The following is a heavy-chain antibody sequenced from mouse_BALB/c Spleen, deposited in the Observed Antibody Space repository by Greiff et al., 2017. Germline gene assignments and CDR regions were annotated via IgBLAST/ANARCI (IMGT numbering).Heavy chain of an antibody. Sequence: DVQLVESGGGLVQPGGSLRLSCATSGFTFTDYYISWVRQPPGKALEWLGFIRNKANGYTTEYSASVKGRFTISRDNSQSILYLQMNTLRAEDSATYYCARAFYYDYAMDYWGQGTSVTVSS. V-gene: IGHV7-3*02. CDR1: GFTFTDYY. CDR3: ARAFYYDYAMDY. J-gene: IGHJ4*01. D-gene: IGHD2-4*01. CDR2: IRNKANGYTT.